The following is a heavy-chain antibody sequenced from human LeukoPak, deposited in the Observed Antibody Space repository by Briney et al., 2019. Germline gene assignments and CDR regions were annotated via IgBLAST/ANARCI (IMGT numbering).Heavy chain of an antibody. Sequence: QAGGSLRLSCAASGFTFSSYAMSWVRKAPGKGLEWVSAISGSGGSTHYADSVKGRFTISRDNSKNTLYLQMNSLRAEDTAVYYCAKDIMYYDILTGYSLDYWGQGTLVTVSS. CDR1: GFTFSSYA. J-gene: IGHJ4*02. CDR3: AKDIMYYDILTGYSLDY. CDR2: ISGSGGST. V-gene: IGHV3-23*01. D-gene: IGHD3-9*01.